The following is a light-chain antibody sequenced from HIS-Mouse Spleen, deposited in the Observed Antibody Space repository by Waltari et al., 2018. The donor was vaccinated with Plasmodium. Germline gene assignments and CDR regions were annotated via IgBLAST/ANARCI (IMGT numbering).Light chain of an antibody. CDR3: NSRDSSGNHQV. Sequence: SSELTHDPAVSVALGQTVRITCQGDSLSSYYASWYQKKPGQAPVLVIYGKNNRPSGIPDRFSGSSSGNTASLTITGAQAEDEADYYCNSRDSSGNHQVFGGGTKLTVL. J-gene: IGLJ3*02. CDR1: SLSSYY. V-gene: IGLV3-19*01. CDR2: GKN.